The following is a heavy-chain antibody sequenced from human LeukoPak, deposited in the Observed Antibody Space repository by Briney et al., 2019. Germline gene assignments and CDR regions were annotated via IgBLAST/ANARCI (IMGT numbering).Heavy chain of an antibody. CDR1: GGTFSSYA. CDR2: IIPIFGTA. J-gene: IGHJ4*02. CDR3: ATQYYYDSSGDY. D-gene: IGHD3-22*01. V-gene: IGHV1-69*05. Sequence: TVKVSCKASGGTFSSYAISWVRQAPGQGLEWMGGIIPIFGTANYAQKFQGRVTITTDESTSTAYMELSSLRSGDTAVYYCATQYYYDSSGDYWGQGTLVTVSS.